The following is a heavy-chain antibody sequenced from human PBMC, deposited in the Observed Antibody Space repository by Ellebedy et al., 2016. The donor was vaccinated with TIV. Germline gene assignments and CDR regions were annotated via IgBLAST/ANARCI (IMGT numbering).Heavy chain of an antibody. CDR2: IHSGGSA. V-gene: IGHV3-53*01. CDR3: ATQRGPFDRYDNYGLDA. J-gene: IGHJ6*02. D-gene: IGHD3-9*01. CDR1: AFSFRSNS. Sequence: PGGSLRLSCVVPAFSFRSNSMTWVRQAPGEGLQWVSLIHSGGSAYYTHSVKGRFIISRDTSKSTLYLQMNNLRSEDTAIYYCATQRGPFDRYDNYGLDAWGQGTTVTVSS.